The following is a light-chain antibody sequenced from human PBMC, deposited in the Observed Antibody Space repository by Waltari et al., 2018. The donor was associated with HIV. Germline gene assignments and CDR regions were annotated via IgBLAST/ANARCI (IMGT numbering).Light chain of an antibody. CDR2: EVR. J-gene: IGLJ2*01. Sequence: QSALTQPATVSGSPGQSITISCTGGSTAVGGYNYVSWYQHLPGKAPKLIIYEVRNRPSGVSNRFSGSKSGNTASLTISGLQAEDEADYYCTSYASSSSLLFGGGTKLTVL. CDR1: STAVGGYNY. CDR3: TSYASSSSLL. V-gene: IGLV2-14*01.